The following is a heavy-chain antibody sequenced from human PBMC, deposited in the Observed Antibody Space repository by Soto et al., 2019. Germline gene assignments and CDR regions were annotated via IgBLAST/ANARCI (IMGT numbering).Heavy chain of an antibody. J-gene: IGHJ4*02. CDR2: INAGNGKT. CDR3: ARIESGGADD. Sequence: QVQLVQSGAEEKKPGASVKVSCKASGYTFTSYAMHWVRQAPGQRLEWMGWINAGNGKTKYSKKFQGRVTLTRDTYASTAYMELCSLGSEDTAVYYFARIESGGADDWGQGTLVTVSS. V-gene: IGHV1-3*05. CDR1: GYTFTSYA. D-gene: IGHD2-15*01.